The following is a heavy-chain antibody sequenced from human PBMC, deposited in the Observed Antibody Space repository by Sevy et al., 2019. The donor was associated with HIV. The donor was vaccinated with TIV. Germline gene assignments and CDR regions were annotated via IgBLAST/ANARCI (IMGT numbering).Heavy chain of an antibody. CDR1: GFTFGDYA. J-gene: IGHJ4*02. V-gene: IGHV3-49*03. CDR2: IRSKAYAGTT. Sequence: GGSLRLSCTASGFTFGDYAMSWFRQAPGKGLEWVGFIRSKAYAGTTEYAASVKGRFTISRDDSKSIAYLQMNSLKTEDTAVYYSTRLGALYYYGSGSYYRAHDYWGQGTLVTVSS. D-gene: IGHD3-10*01. CDR3: TRLGALYYYGSGSYYRAHDY.